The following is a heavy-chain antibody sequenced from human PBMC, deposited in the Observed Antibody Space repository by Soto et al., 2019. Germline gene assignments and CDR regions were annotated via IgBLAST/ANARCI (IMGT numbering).Heavy chain of an antibody. CDR1: GGSFSGYY. CDR3: ARGQGYCSSTSCYTNWLDP. D-gene: IGHD2-2*01. J-gene: IGHJ5*02. Sequence: PSETLSLTCAVYGGSFSGYYWSWIRQPPGKGLEWIGEINHSGSTNYNPSLKSRVTISVDTSKNQFSLKLSSVTAADTAVYYCARGQGYCSSTSCYTNWLDPWGQGTLVTVYS. CDR2: INHSGST. V-gene: IGHV4-34*01.